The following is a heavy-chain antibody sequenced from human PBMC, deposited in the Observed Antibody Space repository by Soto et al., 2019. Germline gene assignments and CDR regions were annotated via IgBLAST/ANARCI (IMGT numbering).Heavy chain of an antibody. Sequence: GASVKVSCKASGGTFSSYAIGWVRQTPGQGLEWMGGIIPIFGTANCAQKFQGRVTITADESTSTAYMELSSLRSEDTAVYYCARVTGYCSRGSCYDWLDPWGQGTLVTVSS. V-gene: IGHV1-69*13. CDR2: IIPIFGTA. CDR1: GGTFSSYA. D-gene: IGHD2-15*01. J-gene: IGHJ5*02. CDR3: ARVTGYCSRGSCYDWLDP.